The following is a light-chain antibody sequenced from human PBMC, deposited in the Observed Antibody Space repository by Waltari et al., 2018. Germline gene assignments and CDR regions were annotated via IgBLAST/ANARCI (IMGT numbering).Light chain of an antibody. V-gene: IGKV3-20*01. CDR3: QQYDNSPPWP. J-gene: IGKJ1*01. CDR2: GVS. CDR1: QSVTSGY. Sequence: EIVVTQSPGTLSLSPGERATLSCKASQSVTSGYLAWYQQKPGQAPRRVNHGVSSRATGSPDRFSGSGSGTDFTLTISGLEPEDFAVYFCQQYDNSPPWPFGQGTKVEIK.